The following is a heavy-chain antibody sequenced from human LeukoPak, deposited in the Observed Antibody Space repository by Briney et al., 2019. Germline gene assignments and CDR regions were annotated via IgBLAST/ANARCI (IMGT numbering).Heavy chain of an antibody. Sequence: GASVKVSCKASGYTFTSYYMHWVRQAPGQGLEGMGIINPSGGSTSYAQKFQGRVTMTRDTSTSTVYMELGSLRSEDTAVYYCAREDSSGWYVFDYWGQGTLVTVSS. V-gene: IGHV1-46*01. CDR2: INPSGGST. CDR1: GYTFTSYY. CDR3: AREDSSGWYVFDY. J-gene: IGHJ4*02. D-gene: IGHD6-19*01.